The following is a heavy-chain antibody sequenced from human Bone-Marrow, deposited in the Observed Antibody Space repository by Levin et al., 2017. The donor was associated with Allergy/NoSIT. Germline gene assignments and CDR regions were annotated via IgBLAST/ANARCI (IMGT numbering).Heavy chain of an antibody. CDR1: GFTFRSYG. CDR3: AKQRDDDFWSVDY. D-gene: IGHD3-3*01. J-gene: IGHJ4*02. CDR2: ITVTGDNT. V-gene: IGHV3-23*01. Sequence: GGSLRLSCATSGFTFRSYGMSWVRQAPGKGLEWVSGITVTGDNTYYTDSVKGRSTISRDNSKNTLYLQMNSLRAEDTAVYYCAKQRDDDFWSVDYWGQGTLVTVSS.